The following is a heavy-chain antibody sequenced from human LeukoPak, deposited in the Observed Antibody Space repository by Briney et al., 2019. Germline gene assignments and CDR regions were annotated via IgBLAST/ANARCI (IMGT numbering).Heavy chain of an antibody. CDR2: ISANNGDT. D-gene: IGHD1-1*01. V-gene: IGHV1-3*01. CDR3: AGESHVERDDY. Sequence: GASVTVSCTASGYTFTSYAMHWVRQAPGQGLEWMGWISANNGDTHYSEKFQGRVTMTTDTFTSTAYMELRSLESDDTAVYYCAGESHVERDDYWGQGTLITVSS. J-gene: IGHJ4*02. CDR1: GYTFTSYA.